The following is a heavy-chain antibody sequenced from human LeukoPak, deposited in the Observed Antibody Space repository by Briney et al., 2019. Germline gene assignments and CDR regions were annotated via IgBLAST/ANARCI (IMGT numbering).Heavy chain of an antibody. D-gene: IGHD3-10*01. CDR3: ARDRAYYYAEYYFDY. Sequence: ASVKVSCKASGYTFTSYAMHWVRQAPGQRLEWMGWINAGNGNTKYSQKFQGRVTITRDTSASTAYMELSSLRSEDTAVYYCARDRAYYYAEYYFDYWAREPWSPSPQ. J-gene: IGHJ4*02. CDR1: GYTFTSYA. CDR2: INAGNGNT. V-gene: IGHV1-3*01.